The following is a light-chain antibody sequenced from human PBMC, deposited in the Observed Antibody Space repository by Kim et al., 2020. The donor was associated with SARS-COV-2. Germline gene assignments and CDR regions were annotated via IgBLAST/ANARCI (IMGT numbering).Light chain of an antibody. J-gene: IGKJ2*02. CDR3: QQYSNSLGT. Sequence: DIVLTQSPDTLSLSPGEGATLSCRASQSMSRIYLAWYQQRLGQAPRLLIYGTSSRATGIPDRFSGSGSGTDFTLTISRLEPEDFAVYYCQQYSNSLGTFGQGTKLEI. CDR1: QSMSRIY. CDR2: GTS. V-gene: IGKV3-20*01.